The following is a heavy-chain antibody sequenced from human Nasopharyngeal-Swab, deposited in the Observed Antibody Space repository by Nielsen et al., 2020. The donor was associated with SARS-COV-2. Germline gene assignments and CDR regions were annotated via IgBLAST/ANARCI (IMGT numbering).Heavy chain of an antibody. V-gene: IGHV4-39*01. J-gene: IGHJ4*02. CDR2: IYYSGST. CDR1: GGSISSSSYY. Sequence: SETLSLTCTVPGGSISSSSYYWGWIRQPPGKGLEWIGSIYYSGSTYYNPSLKSRVTISVDTSKNQFSLKLSSVTAADTAVYYCARRPARPGIAVAGTHWGQGTLVTVSS. D-gene: IGHD6-19*01. CDR3: ARRPARPGIAVAGTH.